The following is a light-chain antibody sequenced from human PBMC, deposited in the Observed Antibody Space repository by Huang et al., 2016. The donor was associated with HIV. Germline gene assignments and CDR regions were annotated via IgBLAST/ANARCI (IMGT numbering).Light chain of an antibody. J-gene: IGKJ3*01. Sequence: DIQMTQSPTSLSASVGDRVTITCRASQGLANYLAWYQQKPGKVPQLLIYASSTLQAGVPTRFSGSGSVTDFTLTISSLQPEEVATYYCQGYNSAPFTFGPGTKVDLK. CDR1: QGLANY. CDR2: ASS. V-gene: IGKV1-27*01. CDR3: QGYNSAPFT.